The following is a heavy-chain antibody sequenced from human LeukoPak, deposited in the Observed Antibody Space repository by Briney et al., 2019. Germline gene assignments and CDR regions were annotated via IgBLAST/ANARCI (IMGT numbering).Heavy chain of an antibody. CDR3: ARSRLLVAAPFDY. D-gene: IGHD5-12*01. CDR1: GFTFSSYA. V-gene: IGHV3-64*01. Sequence: GGAPRLSCAASGFTFSSYAMHWGPQAPGEGLEYVSAISSNGGSTYYANSVKGRFTISRDNSKNTLYLQMGSLRAEDMAVYYCARSRLLVAAPFDYWGQGTLVTVCS. CDR2: ISSNGGST. J-gene: IGHJ4*02.